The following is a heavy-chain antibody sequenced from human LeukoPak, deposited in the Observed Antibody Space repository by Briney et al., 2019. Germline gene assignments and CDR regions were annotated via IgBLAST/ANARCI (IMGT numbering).Heavy chain of an antibody. D-gene: IGHD2-2*01. V-gene: IGHV3-20*04. CDR2: TNWNGGST. Sequence: AGGSLRLSCAASGFTFDDHGMSWVRQAPGKGLEWVSGTNWNGGSTGYADSVKGRFTISRDNAKNSLYLRMNSLRAEDTAVYYCARHSTTYYYYYMDVWGKGTTVTVSS. J-gene: IGHJ6*03. CDR1: GFTFDDHG. CDR3: ARHSTTYYYYYMDV.